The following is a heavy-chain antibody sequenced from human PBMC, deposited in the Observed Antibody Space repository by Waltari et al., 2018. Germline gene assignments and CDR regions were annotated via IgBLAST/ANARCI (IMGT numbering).Heavy chain of an antibody. Sequence: QVQLVQSGAAVKKPGAPVNDSCQASGYTLTGYYMHWVRPAPGQGLEWMGRINPNIGGTNYAQKLQGRVTMTRDTSISTAYMELSRLRSDDTAVYYCARRQAHYYYGMDVWGQGTTVTVSS. CDR2: INPNIGGT. CDR3: ARRQAHYYYGMDV. CDR1: GYTLTGYY. V-gene: IGHV1-2*06. J-gene: IGHJ6*02.